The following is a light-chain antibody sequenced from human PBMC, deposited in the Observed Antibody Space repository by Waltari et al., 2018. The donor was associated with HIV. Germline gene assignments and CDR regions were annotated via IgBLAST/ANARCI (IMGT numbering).Light chain of an antibody. V-gene: IGLV1-40*01. CDR2: LNQ. CDR1: SPNIGAGYS. J-gene: IGLJ2*01. Sequence: QSVLTQPPSVSAAPGPTITIPCTGNSPNIGAGYSFHWYQQAPGSAPKLLIYLNQNRPAGVPARFSGSRSGSSASLAITGLRPEDEADYFCQSHDSSLSGASVFGGGTKVTVL. CDR3: QSHDSSLSGASV.